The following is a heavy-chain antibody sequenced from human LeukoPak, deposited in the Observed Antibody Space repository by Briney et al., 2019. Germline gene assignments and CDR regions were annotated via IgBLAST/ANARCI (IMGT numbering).Heavy chain of an antibody. CDR3: ARRHSSSWYYFDY. V-gene: IGHV3-30-3*01. CDR1: GFTFSGYA. Sequence: PGGSLRLSCAASGFTFSGYAMHWVRQAPGKGLERVAVILYDGSNKYYADSVKGRFTISRDNSKNTLYLQMNSLRAEDTAVYYCARRHSSSWYYFDYWGQGTLVTVSS. CDR2: ILYDGSNK. J-gene: IGHJ4*02. D-gene: IGHD6-13*01.